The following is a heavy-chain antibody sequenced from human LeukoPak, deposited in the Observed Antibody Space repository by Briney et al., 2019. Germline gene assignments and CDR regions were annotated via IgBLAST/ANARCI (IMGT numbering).Heavy chain of an antibody. CDR2: INHSGST. J-gene: IGHJ6*04. CDR1: SGSFSGYY. D-gene: IGHD2-2*01. CDR3: ASAKSMGSTRRLPGYYYGMDV. V-gene: IGHV4-34*01. Sequence: PSETLSLTCAVYSGSFSGYYWSCIRQPPGKGLEWIGDINHSGSTNYNPSLKSRVTISVDTSKNQFSLKLSSVTAADTAVYYCASAKSMGSTRRLPGYYYGMDVWGKGTTVTVSS.